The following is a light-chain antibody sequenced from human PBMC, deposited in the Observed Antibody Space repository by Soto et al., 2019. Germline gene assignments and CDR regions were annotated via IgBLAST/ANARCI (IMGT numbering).Light chain of an antibody. CDR1: QGISSY. J-gene: IGKJ5*01. CDR2: AAS. CDR3: QQLNSYPPLT. Sequence: DIQMTQCPSTLSSSVGDRVTITCGASQGISSYLAWYQQKPGKAPRLLIYAASTLQSGVPSRFSGSGSGTEFTLTISSLQPEDFATYYCQQLNSYPPLTFGQGTRLEIK. V-gene: IGKV1-9*01.